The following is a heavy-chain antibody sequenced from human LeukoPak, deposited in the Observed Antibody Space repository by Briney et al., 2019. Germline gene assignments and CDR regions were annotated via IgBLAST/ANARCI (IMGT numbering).Heavy chain of an antibody. CDR2: IYYSGST. V-gene: IGHV4-61*01. D-gene: IGHD3-9*01. Sequence: SETLSLTCTVSGGSVSSGSYYWSWIRQPPGKGLEWIGYIYYSGSTNYNPSLKSRVTISVDTSKNQFSLKLSSVTAADTAVYYCARASQDYDISMYPQLDYWGQGTLVTVSS. CDR1: GGSVSSGSYY. J-gene: IGHJ4*02. CDR3: ARASQDYDISMYPQLDY.